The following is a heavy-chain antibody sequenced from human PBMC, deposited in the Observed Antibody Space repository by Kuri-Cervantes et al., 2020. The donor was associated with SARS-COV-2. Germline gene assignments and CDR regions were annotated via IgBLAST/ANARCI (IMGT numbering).Heavy chain of an antibody. Sequence: GGSLRLSCGVSGFTFSSYAMHWVRQAPGKGLEWVAVIWPDGSNKLYAESLKGRFTISRDNSKNTLYLQMNSLRAEDTAVYYCASSHEWSSGSYFWFDPWGQGTLVPSPQ. CDR1: GFTFSSYA. CDR2: IWPDGSNK. D-gene: IGHD3-10*01. V-gene: IGHV3-33*08. J-gene: IGHJ5*02. CDR3: ASSHEWSSGSYFWFDP.